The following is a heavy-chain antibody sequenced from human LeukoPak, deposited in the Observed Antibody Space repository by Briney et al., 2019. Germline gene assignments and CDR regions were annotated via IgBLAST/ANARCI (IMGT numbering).Heavy chain of an antibody. CDR2: LSWHSGSI. V-gene: IGHV3-9*01. J-gene: IGHJ4*02. CDR1: GFKFA. CDR3: AKETKVGENLYYFDY. Sequence: PGRSLRLSCVASGFKFAMHWVRQAPGKGLEWVSGLSWHSGSIGYADSVEGRFIISRGNAKNSLYLEMNSLRPEDSALYYCAKETKVGENLYYFDYWGRGTLVTVSS. D-gene: IGHD1-26*01.